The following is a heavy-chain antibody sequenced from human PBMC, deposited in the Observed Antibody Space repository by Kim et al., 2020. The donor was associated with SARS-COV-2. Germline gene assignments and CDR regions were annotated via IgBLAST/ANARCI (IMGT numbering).Heavy chain of an antibody. CDR3: ARDRSYSLDY. CDR2: IKEDGSER. D-gene: IGHD1-26*01. V-gene: IGHV3-7*01. Sequence: GGPLRLSCAASGFTFSSNWMSWVRQAPGKGLEWVAKIKEDGSERYYVSSVEGRFTISRDNAKNSLYLQMNSLRAEDTGVYYCARDRSYSLDYWGQGTLVTVSS. CDR1: GFTFSSNW. J-gene: IGHJ4*02.